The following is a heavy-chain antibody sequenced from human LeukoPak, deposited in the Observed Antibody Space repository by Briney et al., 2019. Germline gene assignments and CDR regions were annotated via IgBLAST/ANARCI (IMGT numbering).Heavy chain of an antibody. Sequence: SETLSLTCTVSGVSISTGDYYWGWIRQSPGQGLEWIGSIRYSGTTYYNPSLKSRVTLSVDTSKNQFSLKLSSVTPAADTTVYYCARQLGRGLWTFDFWGQGALVTVSS. V-gene: IGHV4-39*01. CDR2: IRYSGTT. CDR1: GVSISTGDYY. CDR3: ARQLGRGLWTFDF. D-gene: IGHD7-27*01. J-gene: IGHJ4*02.